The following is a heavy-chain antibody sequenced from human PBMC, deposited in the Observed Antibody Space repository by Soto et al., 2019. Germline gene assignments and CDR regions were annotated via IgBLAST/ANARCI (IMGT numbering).Heavy chain of an antibody. CDR2: IYYSGST. D-gene: IGHD5-18*01. J-gene: IGHJ4*02. V-gene: IGHV4-59*01. CDR1: GGSISSYY. Sequence: SETLSLTCTVSGGSISSYYWSWIRQPPGKGLEWIGYIYYSGSTNYNPSLKSRVTISVDTSENQFSLKLSSVTAADTAVYYCARFPRGYSYGHFDYWGQGTLVTVSS. CDR3: ARFPRGYSYGHFDY.